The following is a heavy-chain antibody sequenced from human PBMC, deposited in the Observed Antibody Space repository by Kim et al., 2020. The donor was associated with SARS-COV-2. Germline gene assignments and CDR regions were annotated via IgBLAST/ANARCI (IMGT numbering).Heavy chain of an antibody. V-gene: IGHV3-7*05. J-gene: IGHJ4*02. CDR2: IKLDGCGV. D-gene: IGHD1-1*01. CDR1: GFNINYYW. Sequence: GSLRLSCAASGFNINYYWKNWVRQAPGKGLEWGASIKLDGCGVYHEESVKGRFIISRDSAQRSVSLQMNDLRAEDTAHYYCARDDATGTTTALWYWGQGALVTVSS. CDR3: ARDDATGTTTALWY.